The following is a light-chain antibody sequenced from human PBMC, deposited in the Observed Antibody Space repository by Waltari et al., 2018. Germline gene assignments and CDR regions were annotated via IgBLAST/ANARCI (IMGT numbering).Light chain of an antibody. V-gene: IGKV2-40*01. CDR3: MQNTKYPRS. CDR1: QSLLHSYGITY. J-gene: IGKJ2*04. CDR2: KVN. Sequence: DIVLTQTPLSLPVTPGEQASISCRSNQSLLHSYGITYLHWYLHKPGQSPRLLIYKVNHRASGVPDRFSGSGSGTNFALKISRVEPEDVGVYYCMQNTKYPRSFGQGPKVEIK.